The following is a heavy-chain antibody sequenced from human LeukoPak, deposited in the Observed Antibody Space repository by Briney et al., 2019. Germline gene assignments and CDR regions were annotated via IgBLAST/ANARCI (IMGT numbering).Heavy chain of an antibody. CDR2: MNPNSGNT. D-gene: IGHD6-19*01. CDR3: AREIPGSGCADY. J-gene: IGHJ4*02. CDR1: GYTFTSYD. V-gene: IGHV1-8*01. Sequence: ASVKVSCKASGYTFTSYDINWVRQATGQGLEWMGWMNPNSGNTGYAQKFQGRVTMTRNTSISTAYMELSSLRSEDTAVYYCAREIPGSGCADYWGQGTLVTVSS.